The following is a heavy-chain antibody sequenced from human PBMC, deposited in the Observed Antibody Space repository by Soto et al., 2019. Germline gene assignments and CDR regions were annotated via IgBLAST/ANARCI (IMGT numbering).Heavy chain of an antibody. J-gene: IGHJ4*02. CDR2: FSLSRNT. Sequence: SESLSLTCTVSGASISGSFFWCGIRQPAGKGLWWLGRFSLSRNTNYNPSLRGRVTMSADAANNQISLNITFVTAAYTALYYCARGMTPPGAPAWYYFDSWGQGTLVTVSS. D-gene: IGHD2-8*02. V-gene: IGHV4-4*07. CDR3: ARGMTPPGAPAWYYFDS. CDR1: GASISGSFF.